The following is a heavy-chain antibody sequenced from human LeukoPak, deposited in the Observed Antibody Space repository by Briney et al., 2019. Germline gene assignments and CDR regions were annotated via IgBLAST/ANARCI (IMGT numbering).Heavy chain of an antibody. V-gene: IGHV3-21*01. D-gene: IGHD3-10*01. J-gene: IGHJ3*02. CDR2: ISSSSSYI. Sequence: GGSLRLSCAASGFTFSSYSMNWVRQAPGKGLKWVSSISSSSSYIYYADSVKGRFTISRDNAKNSLYLQMNSLRAEDTAVYYCARSLRGLFGPSGIWGQGTMVTVSS. CDR3: ARSLRGLFGPSGI. CDR1: GFTFSSYS.